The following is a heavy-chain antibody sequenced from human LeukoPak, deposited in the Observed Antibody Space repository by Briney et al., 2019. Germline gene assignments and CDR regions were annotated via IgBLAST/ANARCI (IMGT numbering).Heavy chain of an antibody. Sequence: GGSLRLSCAASGFTFSSYGMHWVRQAPGKGLEWVAVISYDGSNKYYADSVKGRFTISRDNSKNTLYLQMNSLRAEDTAVYYCAKDIHDYDILTGYVSWGQGTLVTVSS. CDR3: AKDIHDYDILTGYVS. CDR2: ISYDGSNK. V-gene: IGHV3-30*18. CDR1: GFTFSSYG. D-gene: IGHD3-9*01. J-gene: IGHJ4*02.